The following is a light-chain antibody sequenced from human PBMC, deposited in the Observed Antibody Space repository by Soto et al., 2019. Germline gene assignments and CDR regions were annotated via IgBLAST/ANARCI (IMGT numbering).Light chain of an antibody. CDR1: QSVISTY. V-gene: IGKV3-20*01. J-gene: IGKJ5*01. CDR3: QQYCTSPIT. Sequence: EIVLTQSPGTLSMSPGERATLSCRASQSVISTYLAWYQQKFGQAPRLLIDATSTRSTGIPDRFSGSGSGTDFTLTISRLEPEDFAIYYCQQYCTSPITFGQGTRLDSK. CDR2: ATS.